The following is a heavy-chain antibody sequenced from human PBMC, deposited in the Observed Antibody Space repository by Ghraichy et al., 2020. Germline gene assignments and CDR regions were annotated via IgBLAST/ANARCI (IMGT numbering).Heavy chain of an antibody. V-gene: IGHV3-7*01. J-gene: IGHJ6*02. CDR1: GFIFSNYW. Sequence: GGSLRLSCAASGFIFSNYWMTWGRQAPGKGLEWVANIKEDGSDKYYVDSVKGRFTISRDNAKNSLYLQMNSLRAEDTAVYYCARQQIAGYYYYGMDVWGQGTTVTVSS. CDR2: IKEDGSDK. D-gene: IGHD6-13*01. CDR3: ARQQIAGYYYYGMDV.